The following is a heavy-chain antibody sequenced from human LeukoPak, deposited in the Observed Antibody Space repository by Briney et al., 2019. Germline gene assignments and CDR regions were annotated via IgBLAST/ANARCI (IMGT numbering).Heavy chain of an antibody. CDR2: VGYDGSNK. V-gene: IGHV3-30*18. CDR3: AKEYSGSQFDY. CDR1: GLTFSSYG. Sequence: GGSLRLSCAASGLTFSSYGMQWVRQAPGKGLEWVAVVGYDGSNKHYADSVRGRFTISRDNSKNTLYLQVNSLRAEDTAVYYCAKEYSGSQFDYWGQGTLVTVSS. D-gene: IGHD1-26*01. J-gene: IGHJ4*02.